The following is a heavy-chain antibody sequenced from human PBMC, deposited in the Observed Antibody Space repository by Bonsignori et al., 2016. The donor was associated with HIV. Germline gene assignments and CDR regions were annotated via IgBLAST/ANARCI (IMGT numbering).Heavy chain of an antibody. CDR2: ISAYNGNT. V-gene: IGHV1-18*01. CDR1: GYTFTRYG. Sequence: QVQLVQSGAEVKKPGASVKVSCKASGYTFTRYGVLWVRQAPGQGLEWVAWISAYNGNTNFAQKFKGRVSMTTDRSTNTASLELRSLKSDDTAIYYCARGLGSAGYFDLWGQGTRVTVYS. D-gene: IGHD3-16*01. J-gene: IGHJ5*02. CDR3: ARGLGSAGYFDL.